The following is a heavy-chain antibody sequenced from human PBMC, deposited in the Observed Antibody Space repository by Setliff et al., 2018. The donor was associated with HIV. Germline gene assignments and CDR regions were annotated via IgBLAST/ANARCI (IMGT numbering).Heavy chain of an antibody. J-gene: IGHJ5*02. Sequence: PSETLSLTCTVSGGSVSSHYWSWSRQPPGKGLEWIGYIYYSGSTNYNPSLKGRITISVDTSKTQNSLRLRSVTAADTAVYYCARAYGSERLNWFDPWGQGTLVTVSS. CDR1: GGSVSSHY. V-gene: IGHV4-59*02. CDR2: IYYSGST. D-gene: IGHD3-10*01. CDR3: ARAYGSERLNWFDP.